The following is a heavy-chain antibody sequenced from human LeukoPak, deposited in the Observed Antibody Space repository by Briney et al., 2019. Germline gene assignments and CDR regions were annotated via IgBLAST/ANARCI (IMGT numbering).Heavy chain of an antibody. Sequence: GGSLRLSCTVSGFTVSSNSMSSVRQAPGKGLEWVSFIYSDNTDYSDSVKGRVTISRDNSKNTLYLQMNSLRAEDTAVYYCAKDPEFKVEMATIIDYWGQGTLVTVSS. D-gene: IGHD5-24*01. V-gene: IGHV3-53*01. CDR1: GFTVSSNS. J-gene: IGHJ4*02. CDR2: IYSDNT. CDR3: AKDPEFKVEMATIIDY.